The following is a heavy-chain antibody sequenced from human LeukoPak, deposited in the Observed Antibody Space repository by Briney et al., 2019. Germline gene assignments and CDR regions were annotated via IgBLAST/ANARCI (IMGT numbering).Heavy chain of an antibody. CDR1: GFTFSSYG. Sequence: GGSLRLSCAASGFTFSSYGMHWVRQAPGKGLEWVAFIRCDGSNKYYADSVKGRFTISRDNSKNTLYLQMNSLRAEDTAVYYCAKDKPTTYYYGSGSYYNVPVTWFDPWGQGTLVTVSS. CDR3: AKDKPTTYYYGSGSYYNVPVTWFDP. CDR2: IRCDGSNK. V-gene: IGHV3-30*02. D-gene: IGHD3-10*01. J-gene: IGHJ5*02.